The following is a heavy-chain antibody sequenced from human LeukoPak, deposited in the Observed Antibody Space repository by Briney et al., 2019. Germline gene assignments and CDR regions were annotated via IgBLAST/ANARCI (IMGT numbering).Heavy chain of an antibody. CDR3: ARVGGSGSYYNAYGY. D-gene: IGHD3-10*01. J-gene: IGHJ4*02. Sequence: SVKVSCKASGYTFTGYYMHWVRQAPGQGLEWMGWINPNSGGANYAQKFQGRVTMTRDTSISTAYMELSRLRSDDTAVYYCARVGGSGSYYNAYGYWGQGTLVTVSS. CDR2: INPNSGGA. CDR1: GYTFTGYY. V-gene: IGHV1-2*02.